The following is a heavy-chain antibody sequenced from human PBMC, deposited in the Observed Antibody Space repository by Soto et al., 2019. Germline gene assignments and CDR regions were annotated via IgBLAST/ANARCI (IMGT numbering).Heavy chain of an antibody. Sequence: EVQLVESGGGLVQPGGSLRLSCAASGFTFSSYWMSWVRQAPGKGLEWVANIKQDGSEKYYVDSVKGRFTISRDNGKNSLYLQMNSLRAEDTAVYYCTRLGGSGSYFPSDAFNICGQGTMVTVSS. CDR3: TRLGGSGSYFPSDAFNI. J-gene: IGHJ3*02. V-gene: IGHV3-7*01. D-gene: IGHD3-10*01. CDR1: GFTFSSYW. CDR2: IKQDGSEK.